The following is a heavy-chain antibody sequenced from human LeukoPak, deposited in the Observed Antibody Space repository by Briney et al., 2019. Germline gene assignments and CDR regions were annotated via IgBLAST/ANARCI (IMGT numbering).Heavy chain of an antibody. D-gene: IGHD1-1*01. CDR2: ISYDGSNK. V-gene: IGHV3-30*18. J-gene: IGHJ1*01. CDR1: GFTFSSYY. Sequence: GGSLRLSCAASGFTFSSYYMHWVRQAPGKGLEWVAVISYDGSNKFYADSVKGRFTISRVNSKNTLYLQMNSLRAEDTAVYYCAKDARTTEYFQHWGQGTLVTVSS. CDR3: AKDARTTEYFQH.